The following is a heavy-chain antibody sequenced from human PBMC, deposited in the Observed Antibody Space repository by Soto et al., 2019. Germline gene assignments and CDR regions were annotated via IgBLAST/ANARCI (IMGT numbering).Heavy chain of an antibody. CDR3: ARRNYFYALDV. J-gene: IGHJ6*02. Sequence: SETLSLTCAVSGGSFSGYYWVWFRQPPGKGLEWVGEINYSGSTNYNPSLKRRVTISVDTSKNQVSLKVTSVTAADTAMYYCARRNYFYALDVWGQGTTVTVSS. V-gene: IGHV4-34*01. CDR2: INYSGST. CDR1: GGSFSGYY.